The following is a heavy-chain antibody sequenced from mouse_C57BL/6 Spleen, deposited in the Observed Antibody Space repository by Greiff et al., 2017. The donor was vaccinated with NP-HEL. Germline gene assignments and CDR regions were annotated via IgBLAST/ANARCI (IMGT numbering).Heavy chain of an antibody. CDR2: IDPEDGDT. Sequence: EVQLQQSGAELVRPGASVKLSCTASGFNIKDYYMHWVKQRPEQGLEWIGRIDPEDGDTEYAPKFQGKATMTADTSSNTAYLQLSSLTSEETAVYYCTTGTTVVDFDYWGQGTTLTVSS. V-gene: IGHV14-1*01. CDR3: TTGTTVVDFDY. D-gene: IGHD1-1*01. CDR1: GFNIKDYY. J-gene: IGHJ2*01.